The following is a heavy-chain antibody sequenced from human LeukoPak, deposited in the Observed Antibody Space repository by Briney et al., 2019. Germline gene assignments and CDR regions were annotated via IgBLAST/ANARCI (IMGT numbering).Heavy chain of an antibody. D-gene: IGHD3-22*01. CDR1: GFTFGTYW. V-gene: IGHV3-7*01. CDR2: IKQDGSDK. Sequence: GGSLRLSCAASGFTFGTYWMTWVRQAPGKGLEWVANIKQDGSDKYYVDSVKGRFTISRDNAKNSLYLQMNSLRAEDTAVYYCARERGEYNYDSSGYHHDAFDIWGQGSVVTVSS. CDR3: ARERGEYNYDSSGYHHDAFDI. J-gene: IGHJ3*02.